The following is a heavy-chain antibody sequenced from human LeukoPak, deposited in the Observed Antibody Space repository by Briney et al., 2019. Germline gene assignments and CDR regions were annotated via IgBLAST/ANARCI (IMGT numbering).Heavy chain of an antibody. D-gene: IGHD6-13*01. CDR1: GFTFSSYS. CDR3: ARDLASGIAAAGTVHWFGP. V-gene: IGHV3-21*01. Sequence: GGSLRLSCAASGFTFSSYSMNWVRQAPGKGLEWVSSISSSSSYIYYADSVKGRFTISRDNAKNSLYLQMNSLRAEDTAVYYCARDLASGIAAAGTVHWFGPWGQGTLVTVSS. CDR2: ISSSSSYI. J-gene: IGHJ5*02.